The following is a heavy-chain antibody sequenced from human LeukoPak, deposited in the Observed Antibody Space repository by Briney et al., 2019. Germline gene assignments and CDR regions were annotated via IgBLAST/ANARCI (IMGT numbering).Heavy chain of an antibody. CDR1: GGSISSSSYY. Sequence: SETLSLTCTVSGGSISSSSYYWGWIRQPPGKGLEWIGSIYYSGSTYYNPSLKSRVTISVDTSKNQFSLKLSSVTAADTAVYYCAKRDGYNAAYFDYWGQGTLVTVSS. J-gene: IGHJ4*02. V-gene: IGHV4-39*07. CDR3: AKRDGYNAAYFDY. D-gene: IGHD5-24*01. CDR2: IYYSGST.